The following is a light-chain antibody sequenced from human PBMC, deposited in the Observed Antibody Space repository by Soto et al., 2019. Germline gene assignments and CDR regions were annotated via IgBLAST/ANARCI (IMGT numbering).Light chain of an antibody. CDR2: GAS. V-gene: IGKV3D-20*02. CDR1: QSVSNNY. Sequence: EVVSTHPPGTWSRSPGERATRSGRASQSVSNNYLAWYQQKPGQAPRLLIYGASNRATGIPARFSGSGSGTDFTLTISSLESEDFAVYYCQQRSNWTEFTFGPGTKVDI. J-gene: IGKJ3*01. CDR3: QQRSNWTEFT.